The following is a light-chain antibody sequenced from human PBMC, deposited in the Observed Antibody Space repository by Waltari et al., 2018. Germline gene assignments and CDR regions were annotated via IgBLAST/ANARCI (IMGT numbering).Light chain of an antibody. CDR3: QQYYSTRPIT. CDR1: QSVLYSSNNKNY. Sequence: DIVMTQSPDSLAVSLGERANINCKSSQSVLYSSNNKNYLAWYQQKPGQPPKLLIYWASTRESGVPDRFSGSGSGTDFTLTISSLQAEDVAVYYCQQYYSTRPITFGPGTKVDIK. V-gene: IGKV4-1*01. J-gene: IGKJ3*01. CDR2: WAS.